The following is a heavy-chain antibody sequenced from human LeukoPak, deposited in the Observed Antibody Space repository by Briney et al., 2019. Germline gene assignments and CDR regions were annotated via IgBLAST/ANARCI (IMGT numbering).Heavy chain of an antibody. V-gene: IGHV1-69*04. J-gene: IGHJ4*02. Sequence: SVKVSCKPSGYTFISYVITWVRQAPGQGLEWMGRIIPILGIANYAQKFQGRVTITADKSTSTAYMELSSLRSEDTAVYYCARDRKGYYDSSGYPLTWGQGTLVTASS. CDR2: IIPILGIA. CDR1: GYTFISYV. D-gene: IGHD3-22*01. CDR3: ARDRKGYYDSSGYPLT.